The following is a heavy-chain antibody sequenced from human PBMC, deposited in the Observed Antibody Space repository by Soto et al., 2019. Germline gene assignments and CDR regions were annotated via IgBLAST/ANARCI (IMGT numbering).Heavy chain of an antibody. CDR1: GFTFRSYV. CDR3: AGGGRGGGLDV. Sequence: ESGGGVVQPGTSLRVSCVGSGFTFRSYVIHWVRQAPGKGLEWVALTSYDGSNKYYGDSVRGRFTISRDNSRNTVDLQMDSLRLEAAVLYCGAGGGRGGGLDVWGQGTLVSVSS. J-gene: IGHJ1*01. D-gene: IGHD3-16*01. CDR2: TSYDGSNK. V-gene: IGHV3-30*19.